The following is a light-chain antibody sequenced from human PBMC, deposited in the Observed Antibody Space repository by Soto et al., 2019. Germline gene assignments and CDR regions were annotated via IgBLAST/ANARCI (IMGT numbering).Light chain of an antibody. CDR3: QQYGDLPFT. V-gene: IGKV1-33*01. CDR2: VAS. J-gene: IGKJ3*01. Sequence: DIQMTQSPSSLSASIGDRVTITCQASQDISNSLNWFQHTPGKAPKLLIYVASNLENGVPPRFSAGGSGRDFTFTISSLQPEDIGTYYCQQYGDLPFTVGPGTKVAI. CDR1: QDISNS.